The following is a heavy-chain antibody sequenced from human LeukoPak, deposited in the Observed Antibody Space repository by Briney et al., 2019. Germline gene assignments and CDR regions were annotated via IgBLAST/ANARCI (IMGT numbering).Heavy chain of an antibody. CDR1: GYTFTTYN. D-gene: IGHD3-22*01. CDR3: ASLKNSFDCSGYLVTDAFDI. J-gene: IGHJ3*02. V-gene: IGHV1-18*01. Sequence: ASVKVSCKASGYTFTTYNINWVRQAPGQGLEWMGWISGYNGDTNYAQKLQGRVTMTTDTTTSTAYMELRSLKSADTAVYDCASLKNSFDCSGYLVTDAFDIWGQGTMVTVSS. CDR2: ISGYNGDT.